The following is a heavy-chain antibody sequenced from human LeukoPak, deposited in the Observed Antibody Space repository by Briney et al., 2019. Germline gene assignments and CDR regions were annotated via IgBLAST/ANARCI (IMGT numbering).Heavy chain of an antibody. D-gene: IGHD6-6*01. CDR2: ISSSSSYI. CDR1: GFTFSSYS. V-gene: IGHV3-21*01. CDR3: ARYSSSPGPCDY. J-gene: IGHJ4*02. Sequence: GGSLRLSCAASGFTFSSYSMNWVRQAPGKGLEWVSSISSSSSYIYYADSVKGRFTISRDNSKNTLYLQMNSLRAEDTAVYYCARYSSSPGPCDYWGQGTLVTVSS.